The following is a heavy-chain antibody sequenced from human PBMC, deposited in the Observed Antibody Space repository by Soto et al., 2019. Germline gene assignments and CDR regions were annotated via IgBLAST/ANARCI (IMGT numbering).Heavy chain of an antibody. J-gene: IGHJ4*02. CDR3: AREDFCSGGSCYHY. Sequence: SETLSLTCTVSGGSISSYYWSWIRQPPGKGLEWIGYIYYSGSTNYNPSLKSRVTISVDTSKNQFSLKLSSVTAADTAVYYCAREDFCSGGSCYHYWGQGTLVTVS. CDR1: GGSISSYY. V-gene: IGHV4-59*01. D-gene: IGHD2-15*01. CDR2: IYYSGST.